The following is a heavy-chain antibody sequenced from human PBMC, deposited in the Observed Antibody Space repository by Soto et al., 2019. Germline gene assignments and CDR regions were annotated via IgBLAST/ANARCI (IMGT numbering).Heavy chain of an antibody. CDR1: GGSISRSSYY. D-gene: IGHD4-17*01. CDR3: ARHDYGGFGL. J-gene: IGHJ4*02. CDR2: IYYSGST. Sequence: QLQLQESGPGLVKPSETLSLTCTVSGGSISRSSYYWGWIRQPPGKGLEWIGSIYYSGSTYYNPSLRNRVTLSVDTSTNQFSLKLSSVTAADTAVYYCARHDYGGFGLWGQGTLVTVSS. V-gene: IGHV4-39*01.